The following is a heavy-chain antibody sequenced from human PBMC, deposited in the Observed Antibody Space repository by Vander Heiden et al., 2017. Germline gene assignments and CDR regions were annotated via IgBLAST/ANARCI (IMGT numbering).Heavy chain of an antibody. J-gene: IGHJ4*02. CDR1: GGSIGRSVCD. V-gene: IGHV4-39*01. D-gene: IGHD3-22*01. CDR3: ARQPNYYDSSGYVDY. Sequence: QLQLQESGPGLVKPSATLSLTCTVCGGSIGRSVCDGGWIRQPREKGLEWIASIYYSGGTYYNPSLKSRVTISVDTSKNQFSLKLSSVTAADTAVYYCARQPNYYDSSGYVDYCGLGTLVTVS. CDR2: IYYSGGT.